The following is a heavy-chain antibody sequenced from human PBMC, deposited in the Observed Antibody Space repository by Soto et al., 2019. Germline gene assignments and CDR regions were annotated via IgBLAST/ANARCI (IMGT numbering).Heavy chain of an antibody. CDR3: ARVGPAHYYDSSGYDSPLDY. J-gene: IGHJ4*02. CDR1: GDTFSSYA. V-gene: IGHV1-69*01. CDR2: IIPMFGTA. Sequence: QVQLVQSGAEVKKPGSSGKVSCKASGDTFSSYAINWVRQAPGQGLEWMGGIIPMFGTANYAQKFKGRVTITAGESTSTVYMEMSSLRSEDTAVYYCARVGPAHYYDSSGYDSPLDYWGQGTLVTVSS. D-gene: IGHD3-22*01.